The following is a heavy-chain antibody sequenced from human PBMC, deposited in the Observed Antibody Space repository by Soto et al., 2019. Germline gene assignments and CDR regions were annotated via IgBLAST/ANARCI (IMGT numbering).Heavy chain of an antibody. CDR3: ARSGRGSGWYDAFNWFDP. Sequence: ASVKVSCKASGYTFTGYYMHWVRQAPGQGLEWMGWINPNSGGTNYAQKFQGWVTMTRDTSISTVYMELSRLRSDDTAVYYCARSGRGSGWYDAFNWFDPWGQGTLVTVSS. D-gene: IGHD6-19*01. CDR1: GYTFTGYY. J-gene: IGHJ5*02. CDR2: INPNSGGT. V-gene: IGHV1-2*04.